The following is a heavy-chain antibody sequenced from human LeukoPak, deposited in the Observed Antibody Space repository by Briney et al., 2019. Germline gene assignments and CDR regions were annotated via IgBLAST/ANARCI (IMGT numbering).Heavy chain of an antibody. D-gene: IGHD3-10*01. J-gene: IGHJ4*02. CDR2: IYSGGST. Sequence: PGGSLRLSCAASGFTVSSNYMSWVRQAPGKGLEWVSVIYSGGSTYYADSVKGRFTISRDNSKNTLYLQMNSLRAEDTAVYYCARTIYSSGSYYNVLLYFDYWGQGTLVTVSS. V-gene: IGHV3-53*01. CDR1: GFTVSSNY. CDR3: ARTIYSSGSYYNVLLYFDY.